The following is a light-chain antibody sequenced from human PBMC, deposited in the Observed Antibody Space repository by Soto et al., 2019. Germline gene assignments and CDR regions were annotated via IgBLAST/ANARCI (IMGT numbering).Light chain of an antibody. V-gene: IGLV2-14*01. CDR3: SSHSKLTPYV. J-gene: IGLJ1*01. CDR2: DVT. CDR1: SSDVGAYNY. Sequence: QSALTQPASVSGSPGQSITISCTGTSSDVGAYNYVSWYQQHPGKAPKLMIYDVTNRPSGVSNRFSGSKSDNTASLTISGLQAEDEADYFCSSHSKLTPYVFGTGTKVTV.